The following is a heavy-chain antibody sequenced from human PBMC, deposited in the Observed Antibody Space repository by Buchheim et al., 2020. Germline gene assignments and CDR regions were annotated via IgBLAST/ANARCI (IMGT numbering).Heavy chain of an antibody. J-gene: IGHJ6*02. CDR2: ISHSGST. V-gene: IGHV4-34*01. D-gene: IGHD3-22*01. CDR3: ATHCRSDRCYHGMVA. Sequence: QVQLQQWGAGLLKPLETLSLTCAVDRGSLTENYWSWIRQSPGKGLEWIGEISHSGSTKYNPSLKSRVTISVDTSKNQLSLRVSSMTAADTAVYYSATHCRSDRCYHGMVAWGQGTT. CDR1: RGSLTENY.